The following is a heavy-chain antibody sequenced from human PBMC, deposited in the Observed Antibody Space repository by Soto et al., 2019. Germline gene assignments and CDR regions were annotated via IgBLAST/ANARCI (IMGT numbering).Heavy chain of an antibody. V-gene: IGHV3-23*01. D-gene: IGHD2-8*01. CDR2: ISGAGGRI. J-gene: IGHJ6*02. CDR1: GFTFSNYG. CDR3: AKGHATENGHYSYYGRDV. Sequence: EVQLLESGGGLVQPGGSLRLSCVVSGFTFSNYGMTWGRRAPRKGLAWVASISGAGGRIYNEYSLKGRFTISKDNSKNSVYLQVNGFRADDTALYYCAKGHATENGHYSYYGRDVLCQGTTFHVS.